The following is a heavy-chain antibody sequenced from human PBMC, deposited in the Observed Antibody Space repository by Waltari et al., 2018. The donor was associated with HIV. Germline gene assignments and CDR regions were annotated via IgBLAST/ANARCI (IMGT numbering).Heavy chain of an antibody. CDR3: ARGEYSSGWYFTE. CDR1: GFTVSSTY. CDR2: IYSGGST. D-gene: IGHD6-19*01. J-gene: IGHJ4*02. Sequence: EVQLVETGGGLIQPGGSLRLSCAASGFTVSSTYMSWVCQAPGKGLEWVSVIYSGGSTYYADSVKGRFTISRDNSKNTLYLQMNSLRAEDTAVYYCARGEYSSGWYFTEWGQGTLVTVSS. V-gene: IGHV3-53*02.